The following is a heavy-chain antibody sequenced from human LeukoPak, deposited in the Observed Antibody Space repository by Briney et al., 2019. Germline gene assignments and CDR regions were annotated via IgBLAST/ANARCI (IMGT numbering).Heavy chain of an antibody. CDR3: ARLQTPAITMIVVVTDGEFDY. CDR2: IYPGDSDT. V-gene: IGHV5-51*01. Sequence: GESLKISCKGSGYSFTSYWIGWVRQMPGKGLEWMGIIYPGDSDTRYSPSFQGQVTISADKSISTAYLQWSSLKASDTAMYYCARLQTPAITMIVVVTDGEFDYWGQGTLVTVSS. J-gene: IGHJ4*02. CDR1: GYSFTSYW. D-gene: IGHD3-22*01.